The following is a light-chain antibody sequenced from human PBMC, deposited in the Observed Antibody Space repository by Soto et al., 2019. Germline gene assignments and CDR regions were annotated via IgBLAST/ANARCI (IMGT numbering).Light chain of an antibody. J-gene: IGKJ4*01. V-gene: IGKV3-15*01. CDR2: GAS. CDR3: QQAGGLPLT. CDR1: QSVSSN. Sequence: EIVMTQSPATLSVSPGERATLSCRASQSVSSNLAWYQQKPGQAPRLLIYGASTRATGIPARFSGSGSGTEFTLTISSLQSEDFATYYCQQAGGLPLTFGGGTRVETK.